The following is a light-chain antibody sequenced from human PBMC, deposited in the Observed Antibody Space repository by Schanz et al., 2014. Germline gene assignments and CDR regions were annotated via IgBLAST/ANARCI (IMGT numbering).Light chain of an antibody. CDR1: QSVSSY. V-gene: IGKV3-15*01. J-gene: IGKJ4*01. Sequence: EIVLTQSPATLSLSPGERVTLSCRASQSVSSYLAWYQQKPGQAPRLLIYDASTRATGIPARFSGSGSGTEFTLTISSLQSEDFAVYYCQQYNNWPLTFGGGTKVEIK. CDR3: QQYNNWPLT. CDR2: DAS.